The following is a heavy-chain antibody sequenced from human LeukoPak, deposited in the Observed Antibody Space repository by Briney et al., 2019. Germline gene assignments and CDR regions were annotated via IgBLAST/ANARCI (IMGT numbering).Heavy chain of an antibody. D-gene: IGHD3-16*01. V-gene: IGHV3-23*01. Sequence: GGSLRLSCAASGFTFNLYVMTWVRQAPGKGLEWVSGISGSGAGTYYADSVKGRFTISRDNSKNALFLQMNSLRAEDTAVYFCAKLGAYWYFDLWGRGTLVTVSS. CDR2: ISGSGAGT. J-gene: IGHJ2*01. CDR3: AKLGAYWYFDL. CDR1: GFTFNLYV.